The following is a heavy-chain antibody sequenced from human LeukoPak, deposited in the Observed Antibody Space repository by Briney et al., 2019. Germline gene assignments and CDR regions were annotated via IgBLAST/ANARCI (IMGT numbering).Heavy chain of an antibody. CDR3: ARNKAARSSQPNWFDP. J-gene: IGHJ5*02. CDR2: INPSGGST. V-gene: IGHV1-46*01. D-gene: IGHD1-26*01. CDR1: GYTFTSYY. Sequence: ASVNVSYKASGYTFTSYYMHWVRQAPAQGLTWMGIINPSGGSTSYAQKFQGRVTMTRDTSTSTVYMELSSLRSGDTAVYYCARNKAARSSQPNWFDPWGQGTLVTVSS.